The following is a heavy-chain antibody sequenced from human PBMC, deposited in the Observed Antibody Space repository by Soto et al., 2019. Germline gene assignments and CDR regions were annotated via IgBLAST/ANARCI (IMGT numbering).Heavy chain of an antibody. J-gene: IGHJ5*02. Sequence: SETLSLTCAVYGGSFSGYYWSWIRQPPGKGLEWIGEINHSGSTNYNPSLKSRVTISVDTSKNQFSLKLSSVTAADTAVYYCGVGDNWFDPWGQGTLVTVSS. CDR2: INHSGST. CDR1: GGSFSGYY. V-gene: IGHV4-34*01. D-gene: IGHD3-16*01. CDR3: GVGDNWFDP.